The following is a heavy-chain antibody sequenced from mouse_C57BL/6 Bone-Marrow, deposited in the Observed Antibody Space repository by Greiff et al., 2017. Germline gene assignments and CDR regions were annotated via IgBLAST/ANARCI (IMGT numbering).Heavy chain of an antibody. CDR1: GYSITSGYY. Sequence: VQLKESGPGLVKPSQSLSLTCSVTGYSITSGYYWNWIRQFPGNKLEWMGYISYDGSNNYNPSLKNRISSTRDTSKNQFFLKLNSVTTEDTATYYCARVTTVVAPYYFDYWGQGTTLTVSS. CDR2: ISYDGSN. J-gene: IGHJ2*01. V-gene: IGHV3-6*01. D-gene: IGHD1-1*01. CDR3: ARVTTVVAPYYFDY.